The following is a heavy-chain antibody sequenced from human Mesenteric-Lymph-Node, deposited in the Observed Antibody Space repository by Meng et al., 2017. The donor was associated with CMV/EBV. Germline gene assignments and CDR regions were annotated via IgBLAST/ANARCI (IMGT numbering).Heavy chain of an antibody. CDR3: ARDPHEFWSSYFFDP. CDR2: IGVYNGNT. V-gene: IGHV1-18*01. Sequence: DSVKVSCKASGYTFSNFGINWVRQAPGQGPEWMGWIGVYNGNTEYSQKFQGRLTLTTDTSTTTAYMELRGLTSDDTALYFCARDPHEFWSSYFFDPWGQGTLVTVSS. D-gene: IGHD3-3*01. J-gene: IGHJ5*02. CDR1: GYTFSNFG.